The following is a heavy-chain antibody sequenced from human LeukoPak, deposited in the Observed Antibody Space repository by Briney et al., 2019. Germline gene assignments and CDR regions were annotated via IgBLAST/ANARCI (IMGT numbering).Heavy chain of an antibody. D-gene: IGHD3-10*01. CDR3: ARDSGSSTFDY. V-gene: IGHV1-2*02. CDR1: GYTFTGSY. CDR2: INPNSGGR. Sequence: ASVKVSCKASGYTFTGSYMHWVRQAPGQGLEWMGWINPNSGGRNYAQRFQGRVTMTRDTSISTAYMELSRLRSDDTAVYYCARDSGSSTFDYWGQGTLVTVSS. J-gene: IGHJ4*02.